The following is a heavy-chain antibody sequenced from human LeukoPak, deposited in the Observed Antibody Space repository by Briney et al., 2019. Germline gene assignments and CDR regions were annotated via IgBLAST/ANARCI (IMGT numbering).Heavy chain of an antibody. D-gene: IGHD2-8*01. CDR3: AKKTSGVYNFDY. J-gene: IGHJ4*02. V-gene: IGHV3-23*01. CDR2: TSGSGGST. CDR1: GFTFSSYA. Sequence: GGSLRLSCAASGFTFSSYAMSWVRQAPGKGLEWVSATSGSGGSTYYADSVKGRFTISRDNSKNTLYLQMNSLRAEDTAVYYCAKKTSGVYNFDYWGQGTLVTVSS.